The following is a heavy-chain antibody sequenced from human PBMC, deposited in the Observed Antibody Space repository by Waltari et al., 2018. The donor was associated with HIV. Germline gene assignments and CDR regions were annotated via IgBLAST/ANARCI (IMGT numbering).Heavy chain of an antibody. Sequence: EVQLLVSGGGLVQPGGSLRPSCRASGFSFSIYAMNWVRQAPGKGLEWVSGISGSGDNRCYADSVKGRFTISRDKSNNKVFLQMKSLRPEDTAFYYCTKDPVTAVGNINWFDPWGQGTLVTVSS. J-gene: IGHJ5*02. CDR3: TKDPVTAVGNINWFDP. CDR1: GFSFSIYA. D-gene: IGHD6-13*01. V-gene: IGHV3-23*01. CDR2: ISGSGDNR.